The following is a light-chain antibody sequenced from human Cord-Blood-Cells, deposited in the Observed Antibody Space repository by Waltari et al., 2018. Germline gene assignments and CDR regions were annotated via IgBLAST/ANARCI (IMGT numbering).Light chain of an antibody. J-gene: IGKJ2*01. CDR1: QSVLYSSNNKNY. Sequence: DIVMTQSPDSLAVPLGERATINCKSSQSVLYSSNNKNYLAWYQQKPGQPPKLLIYWASTRESGVPARFSGSGSGTDFTLTISSLQAEDVAVYYCQQYYSTPYTFGQGTKLEIK. V-gene: IGKV4-1*01. CDR2: WAS. CDR3: QQYYSTPYT.